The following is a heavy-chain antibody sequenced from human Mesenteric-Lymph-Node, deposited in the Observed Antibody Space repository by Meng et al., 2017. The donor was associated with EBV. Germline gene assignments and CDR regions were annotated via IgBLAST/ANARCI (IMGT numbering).Heavy chain of an antibody. CDR1: VGSLGTNDYY. V-gene: IGHV4-39*07. CDR3: ARSISSGYSSWFDP. D-gene: IGHD3-22*01. Sequence: PGLVSPSDPPTPTLTVVVGSLGTNDYYWCWSLQPPGKELDWSGDFVYTSSTYYNPSPNSRVTISVDTSKNQFSLKLSSVTAADTAADFCARSISSGYSSWFDPWGQGTLVTVSS. CDR2: FVYTSST. J-gene: IGHJ5*02.